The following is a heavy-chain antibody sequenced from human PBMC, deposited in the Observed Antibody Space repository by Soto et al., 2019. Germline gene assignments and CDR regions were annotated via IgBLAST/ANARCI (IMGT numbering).Heavy chain of an antibody. CDR2: ISYEGVGK. CDR1: GFMFRHFG. Sequence: QEQLVQSGGGVVQPGGSLRLSCVGSGFMFRHFGMHWVRQAPGKALEWVAFISYEGVGKYYGDSLEDRFTVSRDNSTNTMYLHRRRLRPAETAFYYCARDRGGSDGGPCDPWGQGSLVTVSS. J-gene: IGHJ5*02. D-gene: IGHD1-26*01. V-gene: IGHV3-30*03. CDR3: ARDRGGSDGGPCDP.